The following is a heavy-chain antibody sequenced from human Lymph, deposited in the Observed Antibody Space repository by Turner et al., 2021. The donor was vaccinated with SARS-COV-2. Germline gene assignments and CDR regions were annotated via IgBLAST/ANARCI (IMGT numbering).Heavy chain of an antibody. V-gene: IGHV4-4*07. D-gene: IGHD3-10*01. J-gene: IGHJ5*02. CDR1: GGSISSYY. CDR3: ARVLKIPRELLWFGEPEGDNWFDP. Sequence: QVQLQESGPGLVKPSETLSLTCTVSGGSISSYYWSWIRQPAGKGLEWIGRIYTSGSNNYNPPLNSRVTMSVDTCKNQFSLKLSAVTAADTAVYYCARVLKIPRELLWFGEPEGDNWFDPWGQGTLVTVSS. CDR2: IYTSGSN.